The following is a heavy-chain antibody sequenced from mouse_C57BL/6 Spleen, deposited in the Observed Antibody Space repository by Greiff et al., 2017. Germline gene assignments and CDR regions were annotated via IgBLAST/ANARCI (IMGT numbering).Heavy chain of an antibody. Sequence: DVQLQESGPELVKPGASVKMSCKASGYTFTDYNMHWVKQSHGKSLEWIGYINPNNGGTSYNQKFKGKATLTVNKSSSTAYMELRSLTSEDSAVYYCARRGVGWYFDVWGTGTTVTVSS. V-gene: IGHV1-22*01. D-gene: IGHD1-1*02. CDR2: INPNNGGT. CDR1: GYTFTDYN. J-gene: IGHJ1*03. CDR3: ARRGVGWYFDV.